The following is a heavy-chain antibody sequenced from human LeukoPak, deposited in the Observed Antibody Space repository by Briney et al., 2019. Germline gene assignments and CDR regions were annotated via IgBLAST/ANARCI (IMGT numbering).Heavy chain of an antibody. V-gene: IGHV1-69*01. D-gene: IGHD2-2*01. J-gene: IGHJ4*02. CDR1: GGTFSSYA. CDR2: IIPIFGTA. CDR3: ARALGYCSSTSCYLPH. Sequence: SVKVSCNASGGTFSSYAISWVRQAPGQGLEWMGGIIPIFGTANYAQKFQGRVTITADESTSTAYMELSSLRSEDTAVYYCARALGYCSSTSCYLPHWGQGTLVTVSS.